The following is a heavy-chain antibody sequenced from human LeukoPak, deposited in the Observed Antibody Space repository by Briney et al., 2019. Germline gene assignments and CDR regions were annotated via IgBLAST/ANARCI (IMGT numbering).Heavy chain of an antibody. D-gene: IGHD3-10*01. J-gene: IGHJ4*02. CDR2: ISYDGSNK. CDR1: GFTFSSYG. Sequence: QPGRSLRLSCAASGFTFSSYGMHWVRQAPGKGLEWVAVISYDGSNKYYADSVKGRFTISRDNSKNTLYLQMNSLRAEDTAVYYCAKDHSFLWFGGDYWGQGTLVTVSS. CDR3: AKDHSFLWFGGDY. V-gene: IGHV3-30*18.